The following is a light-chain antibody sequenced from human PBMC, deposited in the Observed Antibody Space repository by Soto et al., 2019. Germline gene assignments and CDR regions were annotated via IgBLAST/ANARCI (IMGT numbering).Light chain of an antibody. CDR2: EVG. CDR3: NLYTGSSVV. Sequence: QSVLTQPASVSGSPGQSITISCTGTSSEVGAYNYVSWYHQHPGKVPKRLIYEVGNRPSGVSDRFSGSKSGNTASLTISGLQAEDEAGYYCNLYTGSSVVFGGGTKLTVL. CDR1: SSEVGAYNY. V-gene: IGLV2-14*01. J-gene: IGLJ2*01.